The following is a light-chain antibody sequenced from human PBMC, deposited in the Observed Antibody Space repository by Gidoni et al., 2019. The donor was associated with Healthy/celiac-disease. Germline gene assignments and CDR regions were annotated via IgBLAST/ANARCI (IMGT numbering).Light chain of an antibody. CDR2: DAS. Sequence: IVLTQSPATLSLSPGDRATISCRASQSVSSYLAWYQQKPGQAPRLLIYDASNRATGIPARFSGSGSETDFTLTISSLEPEDFAVYYCQQRSNWPITFGQGTRLEIK. J-gene: IGKJ5*01. CDR1: QSVSSY. V-gene: IGKV3-11*01. CDR3: QQRSNWPIT.